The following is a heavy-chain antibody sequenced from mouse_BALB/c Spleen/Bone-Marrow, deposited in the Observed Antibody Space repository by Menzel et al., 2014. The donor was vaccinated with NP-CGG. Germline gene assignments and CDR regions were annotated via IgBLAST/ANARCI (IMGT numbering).Heavy chain of an antibody. D-gene: IGHD2-1*01. V-gene: IGHV1S81*02. CDR3: ARGRVFYGNLFDY. CDR1: GYTFNSYW. Sequence: QVQLQQPGAELVKPGASVKLSCTASGYTFNSYWMHWVRQRPGQGLAWIGEINPSNGRTNYNERFKNKATLTVARSSSTAYMQLSSLTSGDSAVYFCARGRVFYGNLFDYWGQGTTRPVSA. CDR2: INPSNGRT. J-gene: IGHJ2*01.